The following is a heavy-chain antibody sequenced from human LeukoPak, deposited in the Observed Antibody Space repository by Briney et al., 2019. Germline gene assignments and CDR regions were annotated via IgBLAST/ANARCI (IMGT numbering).Heavy chain of an antibody. D-gene: IGHD2-21*01. CDR2: IYTTGST. CDR3: ARDRTYGGNSGFDY. J-gene: IGHJ4*02. Sequence: SETLSLTCIVSGGSISSYHWSWIRQSAGKGLEWIGRIYTTGSTNYNPSLKSRVTMSVDTSKNRFSLNLTSVTAADTAVYYCARDRTYGGNSGFDYWGQGTLVTVSS. CDR1: GGSISSYH. V-gene: IGHV4-4*07.